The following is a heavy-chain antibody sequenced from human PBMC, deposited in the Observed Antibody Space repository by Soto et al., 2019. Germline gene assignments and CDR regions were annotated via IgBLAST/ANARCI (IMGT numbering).Heavy chain of an antibody. D-gene: IGHD1-1*01. CDR3: VRDGTKTLRDWFDP. J-gene: IGHJ5*02. V-gene: IGHV4-4*07. CDR2: IYATGTT. CDR1: GASISGFY. Sequence: PSETLSLTCTVSGASISGFYWSWIRKSAGKGLEWIGRIYATGTTDYNPSLKSRVMMSVDTSKKQFSLKLRSVTAADTAVYYCVRDGTKTLRDWFDPWGEGISVTVSS.